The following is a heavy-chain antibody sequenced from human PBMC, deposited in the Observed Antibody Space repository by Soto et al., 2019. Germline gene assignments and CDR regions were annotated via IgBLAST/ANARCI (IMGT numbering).Heavy chain of an antibody. D-gene: IGHD6-13*01. CDR2: IWYDGSNK. V-gene: IGHV3-33*01. CDR3: ARERRQQLVGYYYYGMDV. J-gene: IGHJ6*02. Sequence: GSLRLSCAASGFTFSSYGMHWVRQAPVKGLEWVAVIWYDGSNKYYADSVKGRFTISRDNSKNTLYLQMNSLRAEDTAVYYCARERRQQLVGYYYYGMDVWGQGTTVTVSS. CDR1: GFTFSSYG.